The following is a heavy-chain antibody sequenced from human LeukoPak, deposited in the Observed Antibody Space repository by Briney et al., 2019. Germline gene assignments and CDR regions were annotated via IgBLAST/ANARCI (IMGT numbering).Heavy chain of an antibody. CDR1: GGTFSSYA. CDR3: AREGGPYRPLDY. CDR2: IIPIFGTA. V-gene: IGHV1-69*13. Sequence: GASVKVSCKASGGTFSSYAISWVRQAPGQGLERMGGIIPIFGTANYAQKFQGRVTITADESTSTAYMELSSLRSEDTAVYYCAREGGPYRPLDYSGQGIMVTVSS. J-gene: IGHJ4*02. D-gene: IGHD3-16*02.